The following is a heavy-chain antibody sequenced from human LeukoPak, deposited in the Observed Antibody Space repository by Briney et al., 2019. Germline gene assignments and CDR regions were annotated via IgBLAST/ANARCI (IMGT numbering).Heavy chain of an antibody. CDR2: ISAYNGNT. D-gene: IGHD1-26*01. V-gene: IGHV1-18*01. Sequence: ASVKVSCKASGYTFTSYGISWVRQAPGQGLEWMGWISAYNGNTNYAQKLQGRVTMTTDTSTSTAYMEPRSLRSDDTAVYYCARGRNIEWELLPAFDIWGQGTMVTVSS. CDR1: GYTFTSYG. CDR3: ARGRNIEWELLPAFDI. J-gene: IGHJ3*02.